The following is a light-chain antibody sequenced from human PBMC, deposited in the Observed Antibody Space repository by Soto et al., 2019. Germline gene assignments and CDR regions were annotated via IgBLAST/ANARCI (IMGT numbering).Light chain of an antibody. V-gene: IGKV3-15*01. CDR2: GAS. CDR1: QSVYSS. Sequence: ETVMTQSPATLSVSPGERATLSCRASQSVYSSLAWYQQKPGQAPRLLIYGASTRATGIPARFSGSGSGTEFTLTISRLQSEDFAVYYRQQYNNWPPWTFGQGTKVEIK. J-gene: IGKJ1*01. CDR3: QQYNNWPPWT.